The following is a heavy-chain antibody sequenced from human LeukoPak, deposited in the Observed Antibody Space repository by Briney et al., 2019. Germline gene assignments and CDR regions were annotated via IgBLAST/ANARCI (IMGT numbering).Heavy chain of an antibody. CDR2: INWNGGST. Sequence: GGSLRLSCAASGFTFDDYGMSWVRQAPGKGLEWVSGINWNGGSTGYADSVKGRFTISRDNAKSSLYLQMNSLRAEDTALYYCARDVPYYYDSSGYSDAFDIWGQGTMVTVSS. D-gene: IGHD3-22*01. CDR3: ARDVPYYYDSSGYSDAFDI. J-gene: IGHJ3*02. V-gene: IGHV3-20*04. CDR1: GFTFDDYG.